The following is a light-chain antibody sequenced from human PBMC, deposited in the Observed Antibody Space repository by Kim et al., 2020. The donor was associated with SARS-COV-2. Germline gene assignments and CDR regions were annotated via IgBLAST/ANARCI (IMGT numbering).Light chain of an antibody. CDR2: ASS. CDR1: QDISSY. J-gene: IGKJ5*01. Sequence: IQLTQSPSSLSASVGDRVTITCRASQDISSYLAWYKQKPGKAPKLLIYASSTLQSGVPSRFSGSGSGTDFTLTISRLQAEDFATYYCQQSSGYPISFGQGTRLEIK. V-gene: IGKV1-9*01. CDR3: QQSSGYPIS.